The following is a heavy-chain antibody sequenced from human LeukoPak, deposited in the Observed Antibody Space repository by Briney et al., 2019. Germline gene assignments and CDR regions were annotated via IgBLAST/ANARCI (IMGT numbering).Heavy chain of an antibody. D-gene: IGHD6-19*01. J-gene: IGHJ4*02. CDR1: GFIFNNYA. Sequence: PGGSLRLSCAGSGFIFNNYAMHWDRQPPGKGLEWVSRISWNSGTIDYADSVRGRFTISRDNAKNSLYLQMDSLRVEDTAFYYCAKDNRRHYTSGPNPDSLHWGQGALVTVSS. CDR2: ISWNSGTI. CDR3: AKDNRRHYTSGPNPDSLH. V-gene: IGHV3-9*01.